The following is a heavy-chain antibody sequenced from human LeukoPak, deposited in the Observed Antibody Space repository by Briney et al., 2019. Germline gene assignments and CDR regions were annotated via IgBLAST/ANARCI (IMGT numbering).Heavy chain of an antibody. CDR2: ISYDGSNK. CDR3: ARDPYYYDSSGYFDY. V-gene: IGHV3-30-3*01. CDR1: GFTFSSYA. J-gene: IGHJ4*02. D-gene: IGHD3-22*01. Sequence: GRSLRLSCAASGFTFSSYAKHWVRQAPGKGLEWVAVISYDGSNKYYADSVKGRFTISRDNSKNTLYLQMNSLRAEDTAVYYCARDPYYYDSSGYFDYWGQGTLVTVSS.